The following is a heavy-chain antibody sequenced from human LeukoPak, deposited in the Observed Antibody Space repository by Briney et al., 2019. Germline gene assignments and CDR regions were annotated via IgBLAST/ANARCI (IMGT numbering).Heavy chain of an antibody. Sequence: PGGSLRLSCAASGFTFSNYEMNWVRQAPGKGLEWASYTSSSGSTTYYADSVKGRFTISRDNAKNSLYLQMNSLRAEDTAVYYCASRPPPGSYSDYYYGMDVWGQGTTVTVSS. J-gene: IGHJ6*02. CDR3: ASRPPPGSYSDYYYGMDV. D-gene: IGHD3-10*01. CDR2: TSSSGSTT. V-gene: IGHV3-48*03. CDR1: GFTFSNYE.